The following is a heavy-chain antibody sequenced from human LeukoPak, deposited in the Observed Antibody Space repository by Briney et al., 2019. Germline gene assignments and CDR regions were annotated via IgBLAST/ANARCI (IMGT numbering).Heavy chain of an antibody. CDR2: IYYSGST. Sequence: SETLSLTCTVSGGSISSYYWSWIRQPPGKGLEWIGHIYYSGSTNYNPSLKSRVTISIDTSKNQFSLRLSSVTAADTAVYYCARDNWNYGSSMDVWGQGTTVTVSS. CDR1: GGSISSYY. J-gene: IGHJ6*02. CDR3: ARDNWNYGSSMDV. D-gene: IGHD1-7*01. V-gene: IGHV4-59*01.